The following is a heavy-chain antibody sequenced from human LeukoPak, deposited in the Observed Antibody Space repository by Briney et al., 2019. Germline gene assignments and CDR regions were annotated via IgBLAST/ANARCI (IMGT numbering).Heavy chain of an antibody. V-gene: IGHV4-59*05. CDR1: GSSISNYY. CDR2: IYYSGST. Sequence: SETLSLTCIVSGSSISNYYWSWIRQPPGKGLEWIGSIYYSGSTYYNPSLKSRVTISVDTSKNQFSLKLSSVTAADTAVYYCARLAEQWLVQVDPWGQGTLVTVSS. D-gene: IGHD6-19*01. J-gene: IGHJ5*02. CDR3: ARLAEQWLVQVDP.